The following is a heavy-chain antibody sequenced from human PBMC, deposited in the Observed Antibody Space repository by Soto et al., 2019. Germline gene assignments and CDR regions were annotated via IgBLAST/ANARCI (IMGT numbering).Heavy chain of an antibody. CDR1: GGTFSSYA. CDR2: IIPIFGTA. V-gene: IGHV1-69*13. CDR3: ARGTPNLAAAGTYDYFDY. D-gene: IGHD6-13*01. Sequence: GASVKVSCKASGGTFSSYAISWVRQAPGQGLEWMGGIIPIFGTANYAQKFQGRVTITADESTSTAYMELSSLRSEDTAVYYCARGTPNLAAAGTYDYFDYWGQGTLVTVSS. J-gene: IGHJ4*02.